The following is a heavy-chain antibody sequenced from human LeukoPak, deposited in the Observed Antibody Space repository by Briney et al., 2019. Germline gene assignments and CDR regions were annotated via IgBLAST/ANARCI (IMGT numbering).Heavy chain of an antibody. D-gene: IGHD2-8*01. CDR2: IIPNSGGT. Sequence: ASVQVPCRASRYTFTHYYVHWVRQAPAQGPEWMGWIIPNSGGTNYAQNFQGRVTMTGDTSISTAYMELSRLTSDDTAVYYCVGGTRFLDYWGQGTLVTVSS. V-gene: IGHV1-2*02. J-gene: IGHJ4*02. CDR1: RYTFTHYY. CDR3: VGGTRFLDY.